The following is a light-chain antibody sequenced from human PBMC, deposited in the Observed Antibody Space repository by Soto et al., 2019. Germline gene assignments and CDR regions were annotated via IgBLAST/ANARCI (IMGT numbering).Light chain of an antibody. CDR2: GAS. J-gene: IGKJ2*01. Sequence: EIVLTQSPGTLSLSPGERATLSCRASQSVSSSYLAWYQQKPGQAPRLLIYGASVRATGIPDRFSGSGSGNDFTITISRLEPEDFVVSYCQQYGSSPLYTFGQGTKLEIK. V-gene: IGKV3-20*01. CDR3: QQYGSSPLYT. CDR1: QSVSSSY.